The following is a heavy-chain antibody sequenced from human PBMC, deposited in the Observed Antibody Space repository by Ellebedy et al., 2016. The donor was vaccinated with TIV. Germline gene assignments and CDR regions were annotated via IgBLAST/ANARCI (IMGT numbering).Heavy chain of an antibody. Sequence: MPSETLSLTCTVSGDSISSAHWSWIRQSPGKGLECIGYLHSSGRTHYNPSLKSRVTISVDRARNQFSLKLNSVTAADTAMYYCARHTNINRGTDWFDPWGQGTLVSVSS. V-gene: IGHV4-59*08. J-gene: IGHJ5*02. CDR1: GDSISSAH. CDR3: ARHTNINRGTDWFDP. CDR2: LHSSGRT. D-gene: IGHD3/OR15-3a*01.